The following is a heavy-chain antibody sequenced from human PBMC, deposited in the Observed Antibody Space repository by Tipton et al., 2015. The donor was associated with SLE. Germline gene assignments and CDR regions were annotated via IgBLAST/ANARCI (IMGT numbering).Heavy chain of an antibody. V-gene: IGHV4-38-2*01. J-gene: IGHJ3*02. Sequence: TLSLTCAVSGYSISSGYYWGWIRQTPGKGLEWIGRIYPSGSTYYNPSLQSRVTISIETSKNQFSLKLSSVTAADTAVYFCARPIVGVAAFHIWGPGTMVTVSS. D-gene: IGHD1-26*01. CDR3: ARPIVGVAAFHI. CDR2: IYPSGST. CDR1: GYSISSGYY.